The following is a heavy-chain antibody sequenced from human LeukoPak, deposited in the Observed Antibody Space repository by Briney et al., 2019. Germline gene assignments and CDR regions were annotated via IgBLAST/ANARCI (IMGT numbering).Heavy chain of an antibody. V-gene: IGHV4-59*01. Sequence: SETLSLTCTVSGGSISSFYWSWIRQPPGKALEWIGYIYYSGSTNYNPSLKSRVTISVDTSKNQFSLRLSSVTAADTAVYYCARLGYYGSGSYPDYWGQGTLVTVSS. J-gene: IGHJ4*02. D-gene: IGHD3-10*01. CDR2: IYYSGST. CDR1: GGSISSFY. CDR3: ARLGYYGSGSYPDY.